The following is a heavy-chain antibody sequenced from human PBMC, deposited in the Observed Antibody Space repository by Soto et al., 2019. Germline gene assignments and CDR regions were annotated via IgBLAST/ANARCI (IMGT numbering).Heavy chain of an antibody. CDR3: ARDGRRWFGELLDPRGGMDV. V-gene: IGHV4-4*07. CDR2: IYTSGST. D-gene: IGHD3-10*01. CDR1: GGSISSYY. J-gene: IGHJ6*02. Sequence: QVQLQESGPGLVKPSETLSLTCTVSGGSISSYYWSWIRQPAGKGLEWIGRIYTSGSTNYNPSLKSRVTMSVDTSKNQFSLKLSSVTAADTAVYYCARDGRRWFGELLDPRGGMDVWGQGTTVTVSS.